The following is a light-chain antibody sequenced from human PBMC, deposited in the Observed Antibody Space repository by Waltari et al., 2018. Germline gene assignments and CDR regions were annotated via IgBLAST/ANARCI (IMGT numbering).Light chain of an antibody. CDR3: QQYNSWPLT. CDR2: GAS. J-gene: IGKJ4*01. V-gene: IGKV3-15*01. Sequence: ERVMTQSPATLSVSPGGRATLSRRASQSVSTNLAWYQQKFGQAPRLLIYGASTRATGIPARFSGSGSGTEFTLTISSLQSEDFAVYYCQQYNSWPLTFGGGTKVEIK. CDR1: QSVSTN.